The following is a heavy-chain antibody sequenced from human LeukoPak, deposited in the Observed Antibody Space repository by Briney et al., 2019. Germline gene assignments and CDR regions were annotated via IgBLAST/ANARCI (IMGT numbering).Heavy chain of an antibody. Sequence: PGGSLRLSCAASGFTFDDYAMHWVRQAPGKGLEWVSGISWNSGSIGYADSVKGRFTISRDNAKNSLYLQMNSLRAEDTALYYCAKTPDSPRAGYYFDYWGQGTLVTVSS. V-gene: IGHV3-9*01. CDR3: AKTPDSPRAGYYFDY. CDR1: GFTFDDYA. J-gene: IGHJ4*02. CDR2: ISWNSGSI. D-gene: IGHD1-14*01.